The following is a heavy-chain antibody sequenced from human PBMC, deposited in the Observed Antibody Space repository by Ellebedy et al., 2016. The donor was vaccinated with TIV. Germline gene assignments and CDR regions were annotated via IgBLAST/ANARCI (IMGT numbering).Heavy chain of an antibody. J-gene: IGHJ4*02. Sequence: PGGSLRLSCEASGFIFSNYGMHWVRQAPGKGLEWAAFIWYDGGNKYYADSVKGRFTISRDNSKNTLYLQMNNVGAEDTAVFYCARNRHVERGDCLDYWGQGTLVTVSS. D-gene: IGHD2-21*02. CDR3: ARNRHVERGDCLDY. CDR2: IWYDGGNK. V-gene: IGHV3-33*01. CDR1: GFIFSNYG.